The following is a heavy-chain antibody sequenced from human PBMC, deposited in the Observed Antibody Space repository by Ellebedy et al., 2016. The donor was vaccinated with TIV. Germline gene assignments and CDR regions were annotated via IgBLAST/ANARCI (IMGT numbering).Heavy chain of an antibody. V-gene: IGHV4-59*11. J-gene: IGHJ4*02. CDR3: ARVLRFPSSGWSGFHYYFDS. Sequence: SETLSLTCTVSGSSISSHYWSWIRQPPGKGLEWIGYIYNSGSTNYSPSLRSRLTISLDASKNQFSLKLSSVTAADTAMYYCARVLRFPSSGWSGFHYYFDSWGQGTLVTVSS. CDR2: IYNSGST. CDR1: GSSISSHY. D-gene: IGHD6-19*01.